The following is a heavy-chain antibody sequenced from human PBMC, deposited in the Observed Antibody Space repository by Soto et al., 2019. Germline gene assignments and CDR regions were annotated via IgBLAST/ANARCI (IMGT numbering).Heavy chain of an antibody. D-gene: IGHD3-9*01. CDR2: IYYSGST. CDR1: GASVSSGSYY. V-gene: IGHV4-61*01. CDR3: ARGLRHFTTFDP. J-gene: IGHJ5*02. Sequence: QVQLQESGPGLVKPSETLSLTCTVSGASVSSGSYYWSWIQQPPGKGLEYIGYIYYSGSTNYNPSLKSRVTISLDTSTNHFSLKLSSVTAADTAVYYCARGLRHFTTFDPWGQGTLVTVSS.